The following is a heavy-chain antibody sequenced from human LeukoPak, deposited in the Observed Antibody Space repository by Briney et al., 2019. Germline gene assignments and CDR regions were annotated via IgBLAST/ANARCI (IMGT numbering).Heavy chain of an antibody. D-gene: IGHD2-2*01. CDR3: ATSVAREVVPAAGFDY. J-gene: IGHJ4*02. V-gene: IGHV1-24*01. CDR1: GYTLTELS. CDR2: FDPEDGET. Sequence: ASVKVSCKVSGYTLTELSMHWVRQAPRKGLEWMGGFDPEDGETIYAQKFQGRVTMTEDTSTDTAYMELSSLRSEDTAVYYCATSVAREVVPAAGFDYWGQGTLVTVSS.